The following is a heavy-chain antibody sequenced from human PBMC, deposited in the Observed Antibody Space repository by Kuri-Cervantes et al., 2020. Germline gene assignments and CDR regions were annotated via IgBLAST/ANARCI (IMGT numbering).Heavy chain of an antibody. CDR3: ARGDCSGGSCYWGYYYYMDV. V-gene: IGHV1-8*02. Sequence: ASVKVSCKASGYTFTSYDINWVRQATGQGLEWMGWMNPNSGNTGYAQKFQGRVTMTRNTPISTAYMELSSLRSEDTAVYYFARGDCSGGSCYWGYYYYMDVWGKGTTVTVSS. CDR1: GYTFTSYD. D-gene: IGHD2-15*01. J-gene: IGHJ6*03. CDR2: MNPNSGNT.